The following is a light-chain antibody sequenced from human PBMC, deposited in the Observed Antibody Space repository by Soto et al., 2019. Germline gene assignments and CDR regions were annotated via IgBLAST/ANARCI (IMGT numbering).Light chain of an antibody. V-gene: IGKV3-20*01. J-gene: IGKJ2*01. CDR2: GAS. CDR1: QSISSNN. Sequence: ETVLTQSPGTLSLSPGERATLSCMASQSISSNNLAWYQQKPGQAPRLLIYGASSRATGIPDRFSGSGSGTDFTLTISRLEPEDFAVYFCQQYGNSPRTFGQGTKLEI. CDR3: QQYGNSPRT.